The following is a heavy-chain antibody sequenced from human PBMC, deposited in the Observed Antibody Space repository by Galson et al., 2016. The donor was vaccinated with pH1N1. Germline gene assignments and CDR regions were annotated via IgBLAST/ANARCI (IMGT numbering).Heavy chain of an antibody. D-gene: IGHD4-17*01. CDR1: GFTFSRYW. Sequence: SLRLSCAASGFTFSRYWMSWVHQAPGKGLEWVANIKQDGSEKNYVDSVKGRFTVSRDNAKNSLYLQMNSLRGGDAAVYYCARDRGFLSVTTSAFHMWGQGTMVTVSS. V-gene: IGHV3-7*03. J-gene: IGHJ3*02. CDR2: IKQDGSEK. CDR3: ARDRGFLSVTTSAFHM.